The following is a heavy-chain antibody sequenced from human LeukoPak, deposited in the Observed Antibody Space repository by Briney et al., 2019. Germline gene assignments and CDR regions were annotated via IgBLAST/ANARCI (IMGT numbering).Heavy chain of an antibody. CDR3: ARRRRYYDSSGYYSAFDI. V-gene: IGHV4-34*01. J-gene: IGHJ3*02. D-gene: IGHD3-22*01. Sequence: SETLSLTCTVYGGSFSGYYWSWIHQPPGKGLEWIGEINHSGSTNYNPSLKSRVTISVDTSKNQFSLKLSSVTAADTAVYYCARRRRYYDSSGYYSAFDIWGQGTMVTVSS. CDR1: GGSFSGYY. CDR2: INHSGST.